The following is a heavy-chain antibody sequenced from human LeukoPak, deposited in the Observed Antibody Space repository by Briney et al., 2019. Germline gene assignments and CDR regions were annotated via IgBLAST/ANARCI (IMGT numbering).Heavy chain of an antibody. CDR3: ARDRKPLQNYPGVMQLPDY. CDR2: MNPNSGNT. V-gene: IGHV1-8*01. Sequence: ASVKVSCKASGYTFTSYDINWVRQATGQGLEWMGWMNPNSGNTGYAQKFQGRVTMTTDTSTSTAYMELRSLRSDDTAVYYCARDRKPLQNYPGVMQLPDYWGQGTLVTVSS. CDR1: GYTFTSYD. J-gene: IGHJ4*02. D-gene: IGHD3-16*01.